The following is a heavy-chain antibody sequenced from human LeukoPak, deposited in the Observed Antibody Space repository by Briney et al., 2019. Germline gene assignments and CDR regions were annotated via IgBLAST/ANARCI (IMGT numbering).Heavy chain of an antibody. CDR1: GFTFSHFG. J-gene: IGHJ4*02. V-gene: IGHV3-33*03. CDR3: AKDAQRGFDYSNSLQY. D-gene: IGHD4-11*01. CDR2: IWSDGTNE. Sequence: GRSLRLSCAASGFTFSHFGMHWVRQAPGKGLEWVAVIWSDGTNEYYADPVKGRFSISRDNSKNTVSLQMNSLRAEDTAVYLCAKDAQRGFDYSNSLQYWGQGTLVTVSS.